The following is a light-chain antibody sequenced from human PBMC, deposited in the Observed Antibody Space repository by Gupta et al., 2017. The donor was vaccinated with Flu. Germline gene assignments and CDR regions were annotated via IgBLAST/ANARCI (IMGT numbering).Light chain of an antibody. CDR3: QQRSDWPYT. CDR1: ERVNVF. Sequence: EVVLTQSPVTLSLSPGGRVTLSCRASERVNVFLAWYQQRPGQPPGLLINDASIRATGIPARFSGSGSGTDFTLTINGLEPEDFAVYYCQQRSDWPYTFGQGTKLEI. J-gene: IGKJ2*01. CDR2: DAS. V-gene: IGKV3-11*01.